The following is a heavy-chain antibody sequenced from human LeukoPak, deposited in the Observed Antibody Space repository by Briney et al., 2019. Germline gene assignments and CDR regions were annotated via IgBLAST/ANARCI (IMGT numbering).Heavy chain of an antibody. Sequence: SETLSLTCTVSGGSISSSSYYWGWIRQPPGKGLEWIGSIYYSGSTYYNPSLKSRVTISVDTSKNQFSLKLSSVTAVDTAVYYCARGVYYGSGSFDYWGQGTLVTVSS. V-gene: IGHV4-39*01. J-gene: IGHJ4*02. CDR3: ARGVYYGSGSFDY. D-gene: IGHD3-10*01. CDR1: GGSISSSSYY. CDR2: IYYSGST.